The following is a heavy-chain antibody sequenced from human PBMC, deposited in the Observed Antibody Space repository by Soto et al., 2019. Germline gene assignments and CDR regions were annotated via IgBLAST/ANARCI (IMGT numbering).Heavy chain of an antibody. CDR2: ISDSGGSN. CDR3: AKETRRIAVRQENCFDS. D-gene: IGHD6-6*01. CDR1: GFTFSNYA. J-gene: IGHJ5*01. V-gene: IGHV3-23*01. Sequence: PGGSLTLSCAASGFTFSNYAMSWGRPAPAKGLEWVSSISDSGGSNYYAESVKDRITISRDNSKNTLLLHMHSLRAAETAIYYGAKETRRIAVRQENCFDSWGQGTLVTVSS.